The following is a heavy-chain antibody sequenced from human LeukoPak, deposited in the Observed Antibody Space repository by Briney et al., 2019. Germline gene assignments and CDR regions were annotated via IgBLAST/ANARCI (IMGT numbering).Heavy chain of an antibody. CDR1: GGSISGYY. Sequence: PSETLSLTCTVSGGSISGYYWTWIRQPPGKGLEWIGYISYNGSTNYNPSLKSRVTISVDTSKNQFSLKLSSVTAADTAVYFCARAYGDYSTDYWGQEPWSPSPQ. CDR2: ISYNGST. D-gene: IGHD4-17*01. J-gene: IGHJ4*01. CDR3: ARAYGDYSTDY. V-gene: IGHV4-59*01.